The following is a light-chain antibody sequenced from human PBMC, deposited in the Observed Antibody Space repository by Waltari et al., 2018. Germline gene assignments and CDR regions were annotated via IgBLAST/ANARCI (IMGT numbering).Light chain of an antibody. CDR3: QQYNNWPPYT. CDR2: AAS. V-gene: IGKV3-15*01. CDR1: QSVGSN. Sequence: DIVMTQSPATLSVSPGERATLSCRASQSVGSNLAWYQQKPGQALSLLIFAASRRATGIPARFSGSGSGTEFTLTIGSLQSEDFAVYYCQQYNNWPPYTFGQGTKLEIK. J-gene: IGKJ2*01.